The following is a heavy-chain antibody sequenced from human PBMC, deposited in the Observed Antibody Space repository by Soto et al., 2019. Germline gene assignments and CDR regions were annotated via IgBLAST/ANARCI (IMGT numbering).Heavy chain of an antibody. CDR1: GGTFSSYA. D-gene: IGHD2-21*02. J-gene: IGHJ4*02. V-gene: IGHV1-69*13. CDR2: IIPIFGTA. CDR3: ARDPSCGGHCYFDY. Sequence: SVKVSCKASGGTFSSYAISWVRQAPGQGLEWMRGIIPIFGTANYAQKFQGRVTITADESTSTAYMELSSLRSEDTAVYYCARDPSCGGHCYFDYWGQGTLGTVAS.